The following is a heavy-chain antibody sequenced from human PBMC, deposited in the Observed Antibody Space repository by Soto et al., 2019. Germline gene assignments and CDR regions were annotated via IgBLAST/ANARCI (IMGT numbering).Heavy chain of an antibody. CDR3: ARGLTRVYGGGTPPMSYYDGMDV. D-gene: IGHD4-17*01. V-gene: IGHV4-34*01. CDR2: MKHSGCS. J-gene: IGHJ6*02. CDR1: GGSFSGYY. Sequence: PSETLSLTCAVYGGSFSGYYWGWIRQPPGKGVEWIGGMKHSGCSNYNPSVKSRVTITVDTYKNQCALKVRSVTAADTAVYCCARGLTRVYGGGTPPMSYYDGMDVWGQGTTVTVSS.